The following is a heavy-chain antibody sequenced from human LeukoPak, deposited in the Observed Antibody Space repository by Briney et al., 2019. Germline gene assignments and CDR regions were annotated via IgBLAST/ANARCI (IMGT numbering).Heavy chain of an antibody. CDR1: GYTFTSYG. D-gene: IGHD6-19*01. V-gene: IGHV1-18*01. CDR2: ISAYNGNT. Sequence: GASVKVSCKASGYTFTSYGISWVRQAPGQGLEWMGWISAYNGNTNYAQKLQGRVTMTTDTSTSTAYMELRSLRSDDTAVYYCARDTPYSSGWEAFRFFDYWGQGTLVTVSS. J-gene: IGHJ4*02. CDR3: ARDTPYSSGWEAFRFFDY.